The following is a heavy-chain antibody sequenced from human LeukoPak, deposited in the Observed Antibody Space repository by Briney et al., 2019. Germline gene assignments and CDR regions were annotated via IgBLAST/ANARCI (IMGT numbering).Heavy chain of an antibody. D-gene: IGHD2-21*01. V-gene: IGHV3-23*01. Sequence: PGGSLRLSCAASGFTFSSYAMSWVRQAPGKGLEWVSAISGSGGSTYYADAVRGRFTISRDNSKDTLYLQMNSLRAEDTAVYYCAKYQPLLRSFDYWGQGALVTVSS. CDR3: AKYQPLLRSFDY. CDR2: ISGSGGST. CDR1: GFTFSSYA. J-gene: IGHJ4*02.